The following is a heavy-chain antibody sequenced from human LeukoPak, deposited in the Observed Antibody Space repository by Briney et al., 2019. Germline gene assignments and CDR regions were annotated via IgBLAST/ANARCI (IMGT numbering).Heavy chain of an antibody. V-gene: IGHV3-23*01. J-gene: IGHJ4*02. CDR2: ISGSGGST. D-gene: IGHD5-18*01. CDR1: GFTFSSYA. Sequence: PGGSLRLSSAASGFTFSSYAMSWVRQAPGKGLEWVSAISGSGGSTYYADSVKGRFTISRDNSKNTLYLQMNSLRAEDTAVYYCAKGLIRGYSYGYFDYWGQGTLVTVSS. CDR3: AKGLIRGYSYGYFDY.